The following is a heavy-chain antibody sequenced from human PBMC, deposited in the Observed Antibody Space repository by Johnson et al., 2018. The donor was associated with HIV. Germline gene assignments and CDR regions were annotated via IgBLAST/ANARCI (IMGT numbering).Heavy chain of an antibody. V-gene: IGHV3-7*01. CDR3: ARPPGVGSVDAFDI. J-gene: IGHJ3*02. Sequence: VQLVESGGGLVQPGGSLRLSCAASGFTFSSYWMSWVRQAPGKGLEWVANIKQDGSEKYYVDSVKGRFTISRANAKNSLYLPMTSQRAEDTAVYYCARPPGVGSVDAFDIWGQGTMVTVSS. CDR1: GFTFSSYW. D-gene: IGHD2-15*01. CDR2: IKQDGSEK.